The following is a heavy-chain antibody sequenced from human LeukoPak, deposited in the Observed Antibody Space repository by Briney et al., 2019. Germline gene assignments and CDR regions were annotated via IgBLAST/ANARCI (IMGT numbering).Heavy chain of an antibody. J-gene: IGHJ4*02. CDR2: ISSSGSTI. V-gene: IGHV3-48*03. CDR1: GFTFSSYE. Sequence: PGGSLRPSCAASGFTFSSYEMNWVRQAPGKGLEWVSYISSSGSTIYYADSVKGRFTISRDNAKNSLYLQMNSLRAEDTAVYYCASTARIAVAGFDYWGQGTLVTVSS. D-gene: IGHD6-19*01. CDR3: ASTARIAVAGFDY.